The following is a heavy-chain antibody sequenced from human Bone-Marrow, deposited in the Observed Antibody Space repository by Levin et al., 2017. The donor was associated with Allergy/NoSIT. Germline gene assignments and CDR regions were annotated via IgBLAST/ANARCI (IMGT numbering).Heavy chain of an antibody. D-gene: IGHD6-19*01. CDR3: AKWNASSGWFDWYFDL. V-gene: IGHV3-30*18. CDR1: GFTFRSYG. J-gene: IGHJ2*01. Sequence: LSLTCAASGFTFRSYGMHWVRQAPGKGLEWVAVISYDGSNKYYADSVKGRFTISRDNSKNTLYLQMNSLRAEDTAVYYCAKWNASSGWFDWYFDLWGRGTLVTVSS. CDR2: ISYDGSNK.